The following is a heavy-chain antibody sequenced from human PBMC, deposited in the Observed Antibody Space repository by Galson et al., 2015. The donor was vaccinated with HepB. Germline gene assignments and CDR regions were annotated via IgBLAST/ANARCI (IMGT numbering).Heavy chain of an antibody. CDR3: ARVSSQHGYYYYMDV. Sequence: SVKVSCKASGYTFTSYYMHWVRQAPGQELEWMGIINPSGGSTSYAQKFQGRVTMTRDTSTSTVYMELSSLRSEDTAVYYCARVSSQHGYYYYMDVWGKGTTVTVSS. J-gene: IGHJ6*03. CDR2: INPSGGST. V-gene: IGHV1-46*01. CDR1: GYTFTSYY. D-gene: IGHD2-15*01.